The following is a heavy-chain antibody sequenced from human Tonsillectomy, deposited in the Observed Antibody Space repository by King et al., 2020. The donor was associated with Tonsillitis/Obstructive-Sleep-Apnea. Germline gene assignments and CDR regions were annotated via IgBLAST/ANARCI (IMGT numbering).Heavy chain of an antibody. Sequence: QLVQSGADVKTPGASVKVSCKASGYTFTRDYIHCGRQARCIGLEWMGIINPNSGLTTYAQKFQGRVTMTTDTSASTVYLELSSLRSEDTAVYYCARDDVVGRYIDSWGQGTLVTVSS. V-gene: IGHV1-46*01. D-gene: IGHD1-14*01. J-gene: IGHJ4*02. CDR1: GYTFTRDY. CDR3: ARDDVVGRYIDS. CDR2: INPNSGLT.